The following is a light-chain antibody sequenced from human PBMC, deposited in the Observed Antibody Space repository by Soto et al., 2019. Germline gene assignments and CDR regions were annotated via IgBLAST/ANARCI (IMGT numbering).Light chain of an antibody. CDR3: CSYAGSSTFV. J-gene: IGLJ1*01. CDR2: EVT. CDR1: SSDVGIYDL. Sequence: QSALTQPASVSGSPGQSITISCNGTSSDVGIYDLVSWYKHHPGRAPQLIIYEVTKRPSGVSNRFSGSKSGNTASLTISGLQAEDEADYYCCSYAGSSTFVFGTGPKLTVL. V-gene: IGLV2-23*02.